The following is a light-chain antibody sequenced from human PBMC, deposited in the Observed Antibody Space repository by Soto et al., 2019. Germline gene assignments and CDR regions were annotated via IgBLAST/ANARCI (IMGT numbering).Light chain of an antibody. Sequence: QSVLTQPPSVSEAPGQRVTISCTGSSSNIGAGFDVHWYQQLPGTAPKLLIYANNDRPSGVPDRFSGSKSGTSASLAITGLQAEDEADYFCQSYDSSLSDWVFGGGTKLTVL. CDR2: ANN. CDR1: SSNIGAGFD. CDR3: QSYDSSLSDWV. J-gene: IGLJ3*02. V-gene: IGLV1-40*01.